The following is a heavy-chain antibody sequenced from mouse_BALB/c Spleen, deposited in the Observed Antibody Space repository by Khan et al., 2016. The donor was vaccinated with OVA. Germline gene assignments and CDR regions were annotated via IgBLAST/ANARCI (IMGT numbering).Heavy chain of an antibody. CDR3: AREEALYYFDY. CDR1: GYIFTNYW. Sequence: KKNGAELVRPGASVKLSCKTSGYIFTNYWIHWVKQRSGQGLEWIARIYPGTDNTYYNEKLKDKAILTVDKSSSTAYMQLSSLKSEDSAVYFCAREEALYYFDYWGQGTTLTVSS. CDR2: IYPGTDNT. V-gene: IGHV1-76*01. J-gene: IGHJ2*01. D-gene: IGHD3-2*02.